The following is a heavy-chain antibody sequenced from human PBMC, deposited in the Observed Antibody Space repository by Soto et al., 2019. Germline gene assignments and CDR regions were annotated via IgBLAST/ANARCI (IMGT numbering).Heavy chain of an antibody. J-gene: IGHJ4*02. CDR1: GFRFITYG. Sequence: LRLSCVASGFRFITYGMPWVRQAPGKALERVAVVSSDGPRTFHADSVNGRFSISRHNSMNTVYFELHSLRGEDTGFYFCVKYLGLKSLWGQGTLVTVSS. V-gene: IGHV3-30*18. CDR3: VKYLGLKSL. CDR2: VSSDGPRT.